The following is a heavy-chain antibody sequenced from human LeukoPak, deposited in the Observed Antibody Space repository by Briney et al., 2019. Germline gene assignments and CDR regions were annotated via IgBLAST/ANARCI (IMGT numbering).Heavy chain of an antibody. V-gene: IGHV4-30-4*01. Sequence: PSETLSLTCTVSGGSISSGDYYWSWIRQPPGKGLEWIGYIYYSGSTYYNPSLKSRVTISVDTSKNQFSLRLSSVTAADTAVYYCARHIASSGSDFDYWGQGTLVTVSS. CDR3: ARHIASSGSDFDY. CDR1: GGSISSGDYY. D-gene: IGHD3-22*01. CDR2: IYYSGST. J-gene: IGHJ4*02.